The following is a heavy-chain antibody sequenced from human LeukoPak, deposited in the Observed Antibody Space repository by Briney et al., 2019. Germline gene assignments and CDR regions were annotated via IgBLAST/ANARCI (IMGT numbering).Heavy chain of an antibody. CDR1: GFTFSSYG. CDR3: AKGDGSGSYSY. Sequence: GGSLRLSCAASGFTFSSYGMHWVRQAPGKGLEWVAVISYDGSNKYYADSVKGRFTISRDNSKNTLYLQMNSLRAEDTAVYYCAKGDGSGSYSYWGQGTLVTVSS. J-gene: IGHJ4*02. D-gene: IGHD3-10*01. V-gene: IGHV3-30*18. CDR2: ISYDGSNK.